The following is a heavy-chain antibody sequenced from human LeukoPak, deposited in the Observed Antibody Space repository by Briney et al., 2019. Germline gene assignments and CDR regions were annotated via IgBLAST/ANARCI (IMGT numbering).Heavy chain of an antibody. V-gene: IGHV6-1*01. D-gene: IGHD6-19*01. CDR3: ARHSMYSKSSGYNL. Sequence: PSETLSLTCAISGDSVASNSAAWNWIRQSPSRGLEWLGRTYYRSKWYNDYAVSMKSRITNNPDTSKNQFSLWLNSVTAADTAMYYCARHSMYSKSSGYNLWGQGTLVTVSS. J-gene: IGHJ1*01. CDR1: GDSVASNSAA. CDR2: TYYRSKWYN.